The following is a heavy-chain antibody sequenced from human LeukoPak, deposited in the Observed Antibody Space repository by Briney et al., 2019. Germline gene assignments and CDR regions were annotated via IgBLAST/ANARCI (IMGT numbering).Heavy chain of an antibody. J-gene: IGHJ6*03. CDR2: INPNSDGA. CDR3: ARWGRGYDFWSGSAKDMDV. D-gene: IGHD3-3*01. CDR1: GYTFTDYY. V-gene: IGHV1-2*02. Sequence: ASVKVSCKASGYTFTDYYMHWVRQAPGQGLEWMGWINPNSDGANYAQKFQGRVTMTRDTSISTAYMELSRLRLDDTAVYYCARWGRGYDFWSGSAKDMDVWGKGTTVTVSS.